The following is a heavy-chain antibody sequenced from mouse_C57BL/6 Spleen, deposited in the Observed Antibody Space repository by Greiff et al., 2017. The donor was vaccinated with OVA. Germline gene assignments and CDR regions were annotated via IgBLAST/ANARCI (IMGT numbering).Heavy chain of an antibody. J-gene: IGHJ4*01. D-gene: IGHD2-2*01. CDR1: GYAFSSYW. V-gene: IGHV1-80*01. Sequence: QVQLKESGAELVKPGASVKISCKASGYAFSSYWMNWVKQRPGKGLEWIGQIYPGDGDTNYNGKFKGKATLTADKSSSTAYMQLSSLTSEDSAVYFGARRVTAGYYAMDYWGQGTSVTVSS. CDR3: ARRVTAGYYAMDY. CDR2: IYPGDGDT.